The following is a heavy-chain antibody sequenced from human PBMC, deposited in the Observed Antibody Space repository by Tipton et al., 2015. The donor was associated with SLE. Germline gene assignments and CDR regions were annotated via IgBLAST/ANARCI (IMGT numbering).Heavy chain of an antibody. J-gene: IGHJ4*02. D-gene: IGHD3-16*01. Sequence: SLRLSCAASGFTFSSYSMNWVRQAPGKGLEWVSSISSSSSYIYYANSVKGRFTISRDNAKNSLYLQMNSLRAEDTAVYYCARVPGGLCDYWGQGTLVAVSS. CDR3: ARVPGGLCDY. V-gene: IGHV3-21*01. CDR1: GFTFSSYS. CDR2: ISSSSSYI.